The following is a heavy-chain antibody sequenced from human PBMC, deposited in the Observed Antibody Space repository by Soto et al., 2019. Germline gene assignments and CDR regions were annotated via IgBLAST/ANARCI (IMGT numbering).Heavy chain of an antibody. CDR3: ARAYYGSGSPIRYYVYGMDV. D-gene: IGHD3-10*01. Sequence: QVQLQESGPGQVKPSQTLSLTCTVSGGSISSDAYYWSWIRQHPGKGLEWIGYIHYSGSTHYNPSLKSRVIMLVDTPKNQFSLKLSSVTAADTAVYYCARAYYGSGSPIRYYVYGMDVWGQGTTVTVSS. CDR1: GGSISSDAYY. CDR2: IHYSGST. V-gene: IGHV4-31*03. J-gene: IGHJ6*02.